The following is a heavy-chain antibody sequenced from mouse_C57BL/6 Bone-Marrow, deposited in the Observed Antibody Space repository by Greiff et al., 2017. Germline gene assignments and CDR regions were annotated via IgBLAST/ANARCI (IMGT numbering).Heavy chain of an antibody. Sequence: EVHLVESGGGLVKPGGSLKLSCAASGFTFSDYGMHWVRQAPEKGLEWVAYISSGSSTIYYADTVKGRFTISRDNAKNTLFLQMTSLRSEDTAMYYCARPDYYGSSYAFAYWGQGTLVTVSA. CDR3: ARPDYYGSSYAFAY. CDR2: ISSGSSTI. J-gene: IGHJ3*01. V-gene: IGHV5-17*01. CDR1: GFTFSDYG. D-gene: IGHD1-1*01.